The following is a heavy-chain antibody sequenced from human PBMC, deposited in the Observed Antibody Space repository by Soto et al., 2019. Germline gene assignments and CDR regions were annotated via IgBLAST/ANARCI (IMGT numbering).Heavy chain of an antibody. CDR3: ARVPDR. CDR1: GGSVSSGSHY. Sequence: PSETLSLTCTVSGGSVSSGSHYWSWIRQPPGKGLEWIGYIYHTGSTNYNPSLNSRVTISVDTSKNQFSLKLSSVTAADTAVYYCARVPDRWGQGTLVTVSS. V-gene: IGHV4-61*01. D-gene: IGHD2-2*01. CDR2: IYHTGST. J-gene: IGHJ5*02.